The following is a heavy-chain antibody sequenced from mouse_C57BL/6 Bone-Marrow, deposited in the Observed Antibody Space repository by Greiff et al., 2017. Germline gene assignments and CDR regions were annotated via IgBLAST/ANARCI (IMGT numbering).Heavy chain of an antibody. CDR3: SMHPWFAY. CDR1: GYSFTDYN. V-gene: IGHV1-39*01. J-gene: IGHJ3*01. D-gene: IGHD6-5*01. Sequence: EVQGVEPGPELVKPGASVKISCKASGYSFTDYNMNWVKQSNGKSLEWIGVINPNNGTTSYNQKFKGKATLTVDKSSSTAYMQLNSLTSEDSAVYCCSMHPWFAYWGTGTLVTVSA. CDR2: INPNNGTT.